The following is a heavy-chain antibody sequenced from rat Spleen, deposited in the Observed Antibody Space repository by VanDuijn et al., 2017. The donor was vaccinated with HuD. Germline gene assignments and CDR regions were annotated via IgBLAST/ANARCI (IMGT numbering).Heavy chain of an antibody. D-gene: IGHD1-10*01. V-gene: IGHV5-25*01. CDR3: TRGGNYDFDY. J-gene: IGHJ2*01. CDR2: ISYDGTAT. CDR1: GLSFSNYD. Sequence: EVQLVESGGGAVQPGRSMKLSCAASGLSFSNYDMAWVRQAPTKGLEWVASISYDGTATYYRESVKGRFTLSRDNAKSTLYLQMGSLRSEDTATYYCTRGGNYDFDYWGQGVMVTVSS.